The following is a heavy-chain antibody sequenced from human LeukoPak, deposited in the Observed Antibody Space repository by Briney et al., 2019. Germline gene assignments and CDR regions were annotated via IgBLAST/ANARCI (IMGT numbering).Heavy chain of an antibody. CDR1: GFTFSSYS. V-gene: IGHV3-23*01. J-gene: IGHJ4*02. CDR2: ISGSGGST. Sequence: GGSLRLSCAASGFTFSSYSVNWVRQAPGKGLEWVSAISGSGGSTYYADSVKGRFTISRDNSKNTLYLQMNSLRAEDTAVYYCGYSSSWYVRPNDYWGQGTLVTVSS. CDR3: GYSSSWYVRPNDY. D-gene: IGHD6-13*01.